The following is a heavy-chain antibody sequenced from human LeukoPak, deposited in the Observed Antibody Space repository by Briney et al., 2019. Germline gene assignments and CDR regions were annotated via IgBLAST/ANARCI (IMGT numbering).Heavy chain of an antibody. D-gene: IGHD1-1*01. CDR2: IYYSGST. CDR3: ARGPTGNYYYYYMDV. V-gene: IGHV4-39*01. J-gene: IGHJ6*03. CDR1: GGSISSSSYY. Sequence: SETLSLTCTVSGGSISSSSYYWGWIRQPPGKGLEWIGSIYYSGSTYYNPSLKSRVTISVDTSKNQFSLKLSSVTAADTAVYYCARGPTGNYYYYYMDVWGKGTTVTVSS.